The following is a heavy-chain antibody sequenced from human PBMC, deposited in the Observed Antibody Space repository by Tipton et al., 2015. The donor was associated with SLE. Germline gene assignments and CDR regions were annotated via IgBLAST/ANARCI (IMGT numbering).Heavy chain of an antibody. CDR3: ARDYPCLYGSGSCLSAFDI. CDR1: GYTFTSYG. V-gene: IGHV1-18*01. J-gene: IGHJ3*02. Sequence: QSGAEVKKPGASVKVSCKASGYTFTSYGISWVRQAPGQGLEWMGWISAYNGNTNYAQKLQGRVTMTTDTSTSTAYMELRSLRAEDTAVYYCARDYPCLYGSGSCLSAFDIWGQGTMVTVSS. D-gene: IGHD3-10*01. CDR2: ISAYNGNT.